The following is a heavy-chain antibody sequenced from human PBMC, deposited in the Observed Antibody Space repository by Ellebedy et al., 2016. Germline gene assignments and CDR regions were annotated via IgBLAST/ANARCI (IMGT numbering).Heavy chain of an antibody. CDR1: GYTFTSYY. J-gene: IGHJ6*02. CDR3: APSGIVGAKWGVGSNGMDV. CDR2: INPSGGST. Sequence: ASVKVSCKASGYTFTSYYMHWVRQAPGQGLEWMGIINPSGGSTSYAQKFQGRVTMTRDTSTSTVYMELSSLRSEDTAVYYCAPSGIVGAKWGVGSNGMDVWGQGTTVTVSS. V-gene: IGHV1-46*01. D-gene: IGHD1-26*01.